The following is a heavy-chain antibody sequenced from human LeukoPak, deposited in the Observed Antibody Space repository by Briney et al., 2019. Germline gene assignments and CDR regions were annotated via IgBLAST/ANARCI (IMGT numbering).Heavy chain of an antibody. CDR2: IDPNSGAT. J-gene: IGHJ5*02. D-gene: IGHD6-6*01. CDR3: AREGEYSTSQSWFDP. V-gene: IGHV1-2*02. CDR1: GHTFAAYY. Sequence: GASAKVSCKAFGHTFAAYYIHWVRQAPGQGLEWMGWIDPNSGATNYAQEFQGRVTMTRDSSINTAYMELSSLRSDDTAFYYCAREGEYSTSQSWFDPWGQGTLVTVSS.